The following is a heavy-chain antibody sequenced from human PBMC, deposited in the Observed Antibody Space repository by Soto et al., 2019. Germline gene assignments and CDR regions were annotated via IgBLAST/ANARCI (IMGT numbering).Heavy chain of an antibody. J-gene: IGHJ4*02. V-gene: IGHV4-59*01. CDR1: GDSISSNY. D-gene: IGHD3-22*01. CDR2: ISNSGNI. Sequence: SETLSLTCTVSGDSISSNYWSWIRQAPGKGLECIGYISNSGNINYNPSLKSRVTISADTSKNQFSLKLSSMTAADTAVYYCARLRLEDYFDYWGQGTLVT. CDR3: ARLRLEDYFDY.